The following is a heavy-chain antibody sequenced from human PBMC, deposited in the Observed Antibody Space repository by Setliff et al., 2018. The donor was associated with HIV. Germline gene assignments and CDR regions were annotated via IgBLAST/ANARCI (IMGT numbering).Heavy chain of an antibody. Sequence: ASVKVSCKASGYTFTSYYMHWVRQAPGQGLEWMGIINPSSGSTTYAQKFQGRVTMTRDTSTSTVYMELSSLRSEDTAVYYCARDPAPSSSASSFQHWGQGTPVTVSS. CDR2: INPSSGST. CDR1: GYTFTSYY. D-gene: IGHD6-6*01. J-gene: IGHJ1*01. CDR3: ARDPAPSSSASSFQH. V-gene: IGHV1-46*01.